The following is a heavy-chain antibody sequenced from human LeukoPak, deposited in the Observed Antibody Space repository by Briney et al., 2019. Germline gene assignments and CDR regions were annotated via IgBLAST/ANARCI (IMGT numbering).Heavy chain of an antibody. CDR2: IKQDGSEK. V-gene: IGHV3-7*01. Sequence: GGSLRLSCAASGFTVSGNYMNWVRQAPGKGLEWVANIKQDGSEKYHADSVKGRFTISRDNAKNSLYLQMNTLRVEDTAVYYCAKGDTAMVTGYWGQGTLVTVSS. D-gene: IGHD5-18*01. CDR3: AKGDTAMVTGY. CDR1: GFTVSGNY. J-gene: IGHJ4*02.